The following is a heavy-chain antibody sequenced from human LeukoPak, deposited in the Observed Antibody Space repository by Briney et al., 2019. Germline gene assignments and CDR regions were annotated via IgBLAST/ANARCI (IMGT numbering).Heavy chain of an antibody. J-gene: IGHJ4*02. V-gene: IGHV1-69*13. D-gene: IGHD3-10*01. Sequence: GASVKVSCKASGYTFTSYAMNWVRQAPGQGLEWMGGIIPIFGTANYAQKFQGRVTITADESTSTAYMELSSLRSEDTAVYYCATRGSGEEDRTSPFDYWGQGTLVTVSS. CDR3: ATRGSGEEDRTSPFDY. CDR2: IIPIFGTA. CDR1: GYTFTSYA.